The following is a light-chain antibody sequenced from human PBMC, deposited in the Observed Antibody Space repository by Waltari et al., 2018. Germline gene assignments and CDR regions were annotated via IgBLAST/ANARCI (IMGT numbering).Light chain of an antibody. CDR2: EVS. J-gene: IGLJ3*02. Sequence: QSALTQPVSVSESPGQSITISCTGTSSDVGAYNFVSWYQQHPGKDPKLMIYEVSNRPSWVSSRFSASKSGNTASLTISGLQAEDEADYYCTSFTSRSTWVFGGGTKLTVL. V-gene: IGLV2-14*01. CDR3: TSFTSRSTWV. CDR1: SSDVGAYNF.